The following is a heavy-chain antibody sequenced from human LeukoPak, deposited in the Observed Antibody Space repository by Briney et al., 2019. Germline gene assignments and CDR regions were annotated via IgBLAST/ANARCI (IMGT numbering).Heavy chain of an antibody. Sequence: GGSLRLSCAASGFTFSNYAMSWVRQAPGKGLEWVSLISGNGGSIFYADSVRGRFTISRDNSKNTLYLQMNSLRAEDTALYYCARYWDPRVRTFDIWGHGTVVTVSS. V-gene: IGHV3-23*01. CDR3: ARYWDPRVRTFDI. CDR2: ISGNGGSI. J-gene: IGHJ3*02. CDR1: GFTFSNYA. D-gene: IGHD2-15*01.